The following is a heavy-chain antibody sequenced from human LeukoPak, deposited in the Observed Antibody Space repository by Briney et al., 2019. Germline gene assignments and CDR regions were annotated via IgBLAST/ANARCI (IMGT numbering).Heavy chain of an antibody. CDR3: ARGYCSSTSCHYYFDY. CDR2: IIPIFGTV. J-gene: IGHJ4*02. V-gene: IGHV1-69*13. Sequence: SVKVSCKASGGTFSSYAISWVRQAPGQGLEWMGGIIPIFGTVNYAQKFQGRVTITADESTSTAYMELSSLRSEDTAVYYCARGYCSSTSCHYYFDYWGQGTLVTVSS. D-gene: IGHD2-2*01. CDR1: GGTFSSYA.